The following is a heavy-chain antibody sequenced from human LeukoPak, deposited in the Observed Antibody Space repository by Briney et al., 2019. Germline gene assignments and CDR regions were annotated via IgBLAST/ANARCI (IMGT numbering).Heavy chain of an antibody. CDR2: IYYSGST. CDR1: GGSISSSSCY. J-gene: IGHJ3*02. D-gene: IGHD2-15*01. Sequence: PSETLSLTCTVSGGSISSSSCYWGWIRQPPGKGLEWIGSIYYSGSTYYNPSLKSRVTISVDTSKNQFSLKLSSVTAADTAVYYCARQEELGYCSGGSCYRNDAFDIWGQGTMVTVSS. CDR3: ARQEELGYCSGGSCYRNDAFDI. V-gene: IGHV4-39*01.